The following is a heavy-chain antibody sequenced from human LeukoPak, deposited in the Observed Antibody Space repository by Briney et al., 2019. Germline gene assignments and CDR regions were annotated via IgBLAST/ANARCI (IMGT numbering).Heavy chain of an antibody. D-gene: IGHD5-18*01. Sequence: PGGSLRLSCAASGFTVSSNYMSWVRQAPGKGLEWVSVIYSGGSTYYADSVEGRFTISRDNSKNTLYLQMNSLRAEDTAVYYCAGDRVSGYGYAEYWGQGTLVTVSS. CDR3: AGDRVSGYGYAEY. CDR2: IYSGGST. V-gene: IGHV3-66*01. CDR1: GFTVSSNY. J-gene: IGHJ4*02.